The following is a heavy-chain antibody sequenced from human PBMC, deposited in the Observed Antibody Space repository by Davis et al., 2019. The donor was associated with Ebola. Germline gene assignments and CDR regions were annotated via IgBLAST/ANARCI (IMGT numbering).Heavy chain of an antibody. J-gene: IGHJ6*04. CDR2: IYHSGSN. V-gene: IGHV4-30-2*01. CDR1: GGSISSGGYS. D-gene: IGHD3-22*01. Sequence: LRLSCAVSGGSISSGGYSWSWIRQPPGKGLEWIGYIYHSGSNYYNPSLKSRVTISVDTSKNQFSLKLSSVTAADTAVYYCARDLSYYYDSSGLGYYYGMDVWGKGTTVTVSS. CDR3: ARDLSYYYDSSGLGYYYGMDV.